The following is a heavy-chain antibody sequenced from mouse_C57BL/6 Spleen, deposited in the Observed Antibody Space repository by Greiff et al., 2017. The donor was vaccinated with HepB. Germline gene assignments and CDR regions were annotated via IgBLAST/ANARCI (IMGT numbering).Heavy chain of an antibody. CDR3: ARGDYYGSSPWFAY. V-gene: IGHV5-12*01. CDR2: ISNGGGST. D-gene: IGHD1-1*01. J-gene: IGHJ3*01. Sequence: EVKLMESGGGLVQPGGSLKLSCAASGFTFSDYYMYWVRQTPEKRLEWVAYISNGGGSTYYPDTVKGRFTISRDNAKNTLYLQMSRLKSEDTAMYYCARGDYYGSSPWFAYWGQGTLVTVSA. CDR1: GFTFSDYY.